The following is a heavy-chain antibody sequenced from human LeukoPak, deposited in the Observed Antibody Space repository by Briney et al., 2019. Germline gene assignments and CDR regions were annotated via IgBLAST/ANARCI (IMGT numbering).Heavy chain of an antibody. CDR3: AKVGEAAAHNIDY. D-gene: IGHD6-13*01. CDR2: ISGSGGST. CDR1: GFTFSSYA. V-gene: IGHV3-23*01. J-gene: IGHJ4*02. Sequence: PGGSLRLSCAASGFTFSSYAKSWVRQAPGKGLEWVSAISGSGGSTYYADSVKGRFTISKDNSKNTLYLQMNSLRAEDTAVYYCAKVGEAAAHNIDYWGQGTLVTVSS.